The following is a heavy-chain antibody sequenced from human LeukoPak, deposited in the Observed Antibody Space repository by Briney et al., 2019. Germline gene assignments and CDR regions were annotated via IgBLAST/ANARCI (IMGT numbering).Heavy chain of an antibody. D-gene: IGHD1-26*01. J-gene: IGHJ4*02. CDR1: GFTFSSHW. Sequence: PGGSLRLSCVDSGFTFSSHWMSWVRQAPGKGLEWVANINQGEGEKYYVDSVKGRFTISRGNAKKSLFLQMNSLRAEDTAVYYCARGRFIAGTTAYYFDYWGQGTLVTVSS. CDR2: INQGEGEK. V-gene: IGHV3-7*03. CDR3: ARGRFIAGTTAYYFDY.